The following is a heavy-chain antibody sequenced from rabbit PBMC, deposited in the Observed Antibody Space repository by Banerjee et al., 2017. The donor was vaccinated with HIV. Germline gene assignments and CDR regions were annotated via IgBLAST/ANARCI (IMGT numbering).Heavy chain of an antibody. CDR1: GFSFSETYY. D-gene: IGHD1-1*01. Sequence: QEQLVESGGGLVQPEGSLTLTCTASGFSFSETYYMCWVRQAPGKGLEWIACIYTGSSGSTYYASWAKGRFTISKTSSTTVTLQMTSLTAADTATYFCARAGGFENYFNLWGQGTLVTVS. CDR2: IYTGSSGST. J-gene: IGHJ4*01. CDR3: ARAGGFENYFNL. V-gene: IGHV1S45*01.